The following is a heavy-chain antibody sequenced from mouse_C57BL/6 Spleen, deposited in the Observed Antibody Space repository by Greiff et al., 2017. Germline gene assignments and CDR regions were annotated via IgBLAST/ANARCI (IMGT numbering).Heavy chain of an antibody. Sequence: QVQLQQPGAELVKPGASVKLSCKASGYTFTSYWMHWVKQRPGRGLEWIGRIDPTSGGTKYNEKFKSKATLTVAKSSSTAYMQLSSLTSEDSAVXYCARIRHSNGGYYFDYWGQGTTLTVSS. CDR3: ARIRHSNGGYYFDY. D-gene: IGHD3-2*02. CDR1: GYTFTSYW. V-gene: IGHV1-72*01. J-gene: IGHJ2*01. CDR2: IDPTSGGT.